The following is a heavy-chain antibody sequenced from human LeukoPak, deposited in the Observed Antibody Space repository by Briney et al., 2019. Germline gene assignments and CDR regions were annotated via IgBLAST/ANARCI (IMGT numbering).Heavy chain of an antibody. J-gene: IGHJ4*02. Sequence: GVSLRLFCAASGFTFNNYGMHWVRQAPGKGLEGMAFIRFDGSDKYYANSVKGRFTISRDNSKNTLFLQMNSLRTADTAVYYCLGTAGVFNYWGQGTLVTVSS. V-gene: IGHV3-30*02. D-gene: IGHD1-1*01. CDR3: LGTAGVFNY. CDR2: IRFDGSDK. CDR1: GFTFNNYG.